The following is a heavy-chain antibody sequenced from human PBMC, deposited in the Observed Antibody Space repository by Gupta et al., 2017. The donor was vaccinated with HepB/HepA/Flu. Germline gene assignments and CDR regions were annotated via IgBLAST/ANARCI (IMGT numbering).Heavy chain of an antibody. D-gene: IGHD4-17*01. CDR1: GGSFGTYY. Sequence: QVQLQQWGAGLLKPSETLSLTCTIYGGSFGTYYWSWIRQTPGTGLEWIGEITRGAKSDYNPSLKSRATISVDTSKNQFSLTLRSVTAADTGTYFCAKSEGDGDYFEKWGQGTVVAVS. V-gene: IGHV4-34*02. CDR3: AKSEGDGDYFEK. CDR2: ITRGAKS. J-gene: IGHJ4*02.